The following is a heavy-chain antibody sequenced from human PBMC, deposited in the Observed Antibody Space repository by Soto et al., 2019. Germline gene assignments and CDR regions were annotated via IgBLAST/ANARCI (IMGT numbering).Heavy chain of an antibody. D-gene: IGHD3-16*01. CDR1: GFTFSSYS. Sequence: EVQLVESGGGLVQPGGSLRLSCVASGFTFSSYSMNWVRQAPWKGLEWVSYISSSSSTIYYADSVKGGFTISRDNAKNSLYLQMNSLRDEDTAVYYCARDLGTLPLGWNYFDYWGQGTLVTVSS. CDR3: ARDLGTLPLGWNYFDY. CDR2: ISSSSSTI. J-gene: IGHJ4*02. V-gene: IGHV3-48*02.